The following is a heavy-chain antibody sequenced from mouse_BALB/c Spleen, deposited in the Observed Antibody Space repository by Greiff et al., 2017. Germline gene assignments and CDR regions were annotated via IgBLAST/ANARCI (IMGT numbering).Heavy chain of an antibody. CDR1: GFTFSSYT. CDR3: TRPSTGGYFDY. J-gene: IGHJ2*01. Sequence: EVMLVESGGGLVKPGGSLKLSCAASGFTFSSYTMSWVRQTPEKRLEWVATISSGGSYTYYPDSVKGRFTISRDNAKNTLYLQMSSLKSEDTAMYYCTRPSTGGYFDYWGQGTTLTVSS. D-gene: IGHD1-1*01. CDR2: ISSGGSYT. V-gene: IGHV5-6-4*01.